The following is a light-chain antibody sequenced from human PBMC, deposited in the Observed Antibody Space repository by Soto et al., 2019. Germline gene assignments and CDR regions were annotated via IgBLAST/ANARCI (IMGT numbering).Light chain of an antibody. CDR1: QSISTW. V-gene: IGKV1-5*03. CDR3: QQYNSYSET. CDR2: EAS. Sequence: DIQVTQSPSTLSGSVGDRVTITCRASQSISTWLAWYQQKSGKAPKLLIYEASTLGSGVPSRFSGSGSGTEFTLTISSLQPDDFATYYCQQYNSYSETFGQGTKVDIK. J-gene: IGKJ1*01.